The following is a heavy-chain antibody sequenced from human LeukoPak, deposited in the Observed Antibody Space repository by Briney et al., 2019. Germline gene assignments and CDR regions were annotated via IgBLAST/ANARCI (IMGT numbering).Heavy chain of an antibody. V-gene: IGHV1-2*02. CDR2: INPNSGGT. D-gene: IGHD6-19*01. Sequence: ASVKVSCKASGNTFTGYYMHWVRQAPGQGLEWMGWINPNSGGTNYAQKFQGRVTMTRDTSISTAYMELSRLRSDDTAVYYCAREKWEHLAVADTGWFDPWGQGTLVTVSS. CDR3: AREKWEHLAVADTGWFDP. CDR1: GNTFTGYY. J-gene: IGHJ5*02.